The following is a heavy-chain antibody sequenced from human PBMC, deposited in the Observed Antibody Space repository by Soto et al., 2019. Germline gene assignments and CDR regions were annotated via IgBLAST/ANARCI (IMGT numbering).Heavy chain of an antibody. CDR2: INSDGSST. Sequence: GWSLRLSCAASGFTFSSYWMHWVRQAPGKGPVWVSRINSDGSSTSYADSVKGRFTISRDNAKNTLYLQMNSLRAEDTAVYYCARVRANYYGMDVWGHGTTVTVSS. CDR1: GFTFSSYW. CDR3: ARVRANYYGMDV. V-gene: IGHV3-74*01. J-gene: IGHJ6*02.